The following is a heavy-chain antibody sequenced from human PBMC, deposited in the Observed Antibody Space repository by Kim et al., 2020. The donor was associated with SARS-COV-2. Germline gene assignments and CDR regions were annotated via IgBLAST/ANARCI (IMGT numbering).Heavy chain of an antibody. CDR1: GFTFSSYG. CDR2: IWYDGSNK. J-gene: IGHJ4*02. D-gene: IGHD6-13*01. CDR3: AKDPFIAAAGVGSYFDY. Sequence: GGSLRLSCAASGFTFSSYGMHWVRQAPGKGLEWVAVIWYDGSNKYYADSVKGRFTISRDNSKNTLYLQMNSLRTEDTAVYYCAKDPFIAAAGVGSYFDYWGQGTLVTVSS. V-gene: IGHV3-33*06.